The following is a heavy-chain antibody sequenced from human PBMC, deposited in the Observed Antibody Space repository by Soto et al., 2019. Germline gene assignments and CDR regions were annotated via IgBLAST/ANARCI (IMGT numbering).Heavy chain of an antibody. CDR2: INHSGST. D-gene: IGHD5-18*01. J-gene: IGHJ4*02. CDR3: ARAQRRGYSYGHFDY. Sequence: SETLSLTCAVYGGSFSGYYWSWIRQPPGKGLEWIGEINHSGSTNYNPSLKIRVTISVTTSKTQFPLKLSLVPAADTAVYSCARAQRRGYSYGHFDYWGQGTLVTVSS. CDR1: GGSFSGYY. V-gene: IGHV4-34*01.